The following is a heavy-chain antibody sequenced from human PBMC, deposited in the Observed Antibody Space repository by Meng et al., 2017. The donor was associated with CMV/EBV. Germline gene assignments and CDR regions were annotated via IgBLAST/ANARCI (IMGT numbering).Heavy chain of an antibody. CDR1: GGDGSSGSYY. J-gene: IGHJ5*02. CDR2: SYYSGST. CDR3: ARDPYYGSGSYYT. V-gene: IGHV4-61*01. D-gene: IGHD3-10*01. Sequence: SGGDGSSGSYYWSWIRQPPGKGLEWIGYSYYSGSTNYNPSLKSRVTISVDTSKNQFSLKLSSVTAADTAVYYCARDPYYGSGSYYTWGQGTLVTVSS.